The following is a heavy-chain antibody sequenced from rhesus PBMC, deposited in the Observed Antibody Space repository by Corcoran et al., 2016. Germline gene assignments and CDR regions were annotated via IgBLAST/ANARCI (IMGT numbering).Heavy chain of an antibody. D-gene: IGHD5-12*01. J-gene: IGHJ2*01. Sequence: QVQLQESGPGLVKPSETLSLTCAVSGGSISGYWWGWIRQPPGEGLGWIVYIGGSRGSTAHHPSLKTRVTISADTSKHQFSLRLSSVTAADTAVYYCARDRDTATVTIFDLWGPGTPITISS. CDR3: ARDRDTATVTIFDL. CDR1: GGSISGYW. V-gene: IGHV4-165*01. CDR2: IGGSRGST.